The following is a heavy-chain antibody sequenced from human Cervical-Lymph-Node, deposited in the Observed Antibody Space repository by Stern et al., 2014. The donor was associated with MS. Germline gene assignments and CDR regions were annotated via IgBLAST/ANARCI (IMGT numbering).Heavy chain of an antibody. CDR3: SHVRESTGWD. J-gene: IGHJ4*02. CDR2: VQSNNAGGKA. Sequence: EVQLVESGGGLVKPGGSLRLSCAVSGVTFSNAWMTWVRQAPGKGLEWVGRVQSNNAGGKADYAAHGKSRFTISRDDSKDTVHLQMNSLKSEDTAVYYCSHVRESTGWDWGQGTQVTVSS. V-gene: IGHV3-15*01. D-gene: IGHD2-8*02. CDR1: GVTFSNAW.